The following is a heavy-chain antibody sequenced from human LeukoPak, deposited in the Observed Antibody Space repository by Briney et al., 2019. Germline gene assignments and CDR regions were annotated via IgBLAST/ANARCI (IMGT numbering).Heavy chain of an antibody. CDR2: IYYSGYT. D-gene: IGHD3-16*01. CDR1: GFTFSNYG. J-gene: IGHJ6*03. V-gene: IGHV4-59*01. CDR3: ARETSQKGAHYMDV. Sequence: PGGSLRLSCAASGFTFSNYGMNWVRQAPGKGLKWIGNIYYSGYTTYSPSLRSRVTISVDTSKNQFSLKLSSVTAADTAVYYCARETSQKGAHYMDVWGKGTTITISS.